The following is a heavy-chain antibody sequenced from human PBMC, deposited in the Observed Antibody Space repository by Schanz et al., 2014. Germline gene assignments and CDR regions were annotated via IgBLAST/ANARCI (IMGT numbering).Heavy chain of an antibody. V-gene: IGHV3-74*01. CDR2: INGDGSST. CDR1: GFTLSSYW. Sequence: EVQLVESGGELVQPGGSLRLSCAASGFTLSSYWMHWVRQVPGNGPVWVSRINGDGSSTLYADSVKGRFTISRDNAKNTLYLQMNSRRAEATPVYYGRRSTSMYFLPWGQGPVVTVSS. CDR3: RRSTSMYFLP. J-gene: IGHJ1*01. D-gene: IGHD2-8*01.